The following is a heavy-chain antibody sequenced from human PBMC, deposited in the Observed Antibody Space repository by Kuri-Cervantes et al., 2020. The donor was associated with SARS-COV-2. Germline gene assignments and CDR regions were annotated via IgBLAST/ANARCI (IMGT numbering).Heavy chain of an antibody. CDR2: ISYDGSNK. J-gene: IGHJ4*02. Sequence: GESLKISCAASGFTFSSYAMHWVRQAPGKGLEWVAVISYDGSNKYYADSVKGRFTISRDNAKNSLYLQMNSLRAEDTAVYYCARDLGYNWNYDVDYWGQGNRVTVSS. D-gene: IGHD1-7*01. V-gene: IGHV3-30-3*01. CDR1: GFTFSSYA. CDR3: ARDLGYNWNYDVDY.